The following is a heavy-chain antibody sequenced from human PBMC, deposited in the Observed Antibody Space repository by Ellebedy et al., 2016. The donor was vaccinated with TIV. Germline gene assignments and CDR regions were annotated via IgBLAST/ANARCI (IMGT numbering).Heavy chain of an antibody. D-gene: IGHD6-19*01. Sequence: MPSETLSLTCTVSGGSISSYYWSWIRQPPGKGLEWIGEIYHSGSTNYNPSLKSRVTISVDTSKNQFSLKLSSVTAADTAVYYCARLDMYSSCLDYWGQGTLVTVSS. CDR3: ARLDMYSSCLDY. J-gene: IGHJ4*02. V-gene: IGHV4-59*08. CDR2: IYHSGST. CDR1: GGSISSYY.